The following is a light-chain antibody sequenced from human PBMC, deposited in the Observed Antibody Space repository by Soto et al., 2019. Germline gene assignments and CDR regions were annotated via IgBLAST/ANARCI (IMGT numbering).Light chain of an antibody. J-gene: IGLJ3*02. CDR2: DVN. Sequence: QSALTQPRSVSGSPGQSVTISCTGTSSDVGGYNYVSWYQQHPGKAPKLMIYDVNKRPSGVPDRFSGSKSGNTASLTISGLQAADEADYYCCSYAGSLVFGGGTKLT. CDR1: SSDVGGYNY. CDR3: CSYAGSLV. V-gene: IGLV2-11*01.